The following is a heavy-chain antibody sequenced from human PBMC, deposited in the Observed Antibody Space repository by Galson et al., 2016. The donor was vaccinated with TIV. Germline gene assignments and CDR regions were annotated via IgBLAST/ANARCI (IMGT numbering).Heavy chain of an antibody. V-gene: IGHV1-8*02. CDR1: GYTFTTYD. CDR2: MNPDSANT. J-gene: IGHJ6*04. Sequence: SVKVSCKASGYTFTTYDIIWVRQATGQGLEWMGRMNPDSANTDYAQKFQGRVTMTRNTSSSTAYMELSSLRSEDTAVYYCAREGGYCNRSSCYPLYMDVWGKVTTVTVSS. D-gene: IGHD2-2*01. CDR3: AREGGYCNRSSCYPLYMDV.